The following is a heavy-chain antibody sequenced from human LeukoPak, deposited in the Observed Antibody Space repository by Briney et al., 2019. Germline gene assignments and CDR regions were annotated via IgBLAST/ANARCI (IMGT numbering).Heavy chain of an antibody. D-gene: IGHD6-13*01. V-gene: IGHV1-2*02. J-gene: IGHJ4*02. CDR2: LNPNSGAT. Sequence: ASVKVSSKASGYTFTGYYMHWVRQAPGQGLEWMGWLNPNSGATEYAQKFQGRVTMTRDTSISTAYMELSGLRSDDTALYYCARDDASNWSSDFDFWGQGTLVTVSS. CDR3: ARDDASNWSSDFDF. CDR1: GYTFTGYY.